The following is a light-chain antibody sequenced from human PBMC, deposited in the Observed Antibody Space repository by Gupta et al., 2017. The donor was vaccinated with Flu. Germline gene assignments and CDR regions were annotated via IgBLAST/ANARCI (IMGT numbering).Light chain of an antibody. CDR3: CSYAGSSTGV. V-gene: IGLV2-11*01. Sequence: SSNVGGYNYVSWYQQHTGNPPILMIYDVSKRPSGVPDRFSGSKSGTTAFLTISGLQAEDEADYYRCSYAGSSTGVFGGGTKLTVL. CDR2: DVS. J-gene: IGLJ3*02. CDR1: SSNVGGYNY.